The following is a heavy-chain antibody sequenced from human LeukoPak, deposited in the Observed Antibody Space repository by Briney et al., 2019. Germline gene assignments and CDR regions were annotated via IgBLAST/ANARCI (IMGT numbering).Heavy chain of an antibody. CDR3: ARDYGDYYFDY. J-gene: IGHJ4*02. D-gene: IGHD4-17*01. CDR1: GFTLDDYA. CDR2: ISWNSGNI. V-gene: IGHV3-9*01. Sequence: GGSLRLSCTASGFTLDDYAMHWVRQAPGKGLEWVSGISWNSGNIVYADSVKGRFTISRDNAKNSLYLQMNSLRAEDTAVYYCARDYGDYYFDYWGQGTLVTVSS.